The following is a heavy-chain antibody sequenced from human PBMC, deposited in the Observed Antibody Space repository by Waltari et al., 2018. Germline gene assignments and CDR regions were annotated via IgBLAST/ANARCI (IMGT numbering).Heavy chain of an antibody. D-gene: IGHD3-22*01. V-gene: IGHV4-34*01. Sequence: QVQLQQWGAGLLKPSETLSLTCAVYGGSFSGYYWSWIRQPPGKGLEWIGEINHKGSTNYNPSLKIGVTISVDTSKNQFSLKLSSVTAADAAVYYCARALIVVVWQGRVDPWGQGTLVTVSS. J-gene: IGHJ5*02. CDR1: GGSFSGYY. CDR3: ARALIVVVWQGRVDP. CDR2: INHKGST.